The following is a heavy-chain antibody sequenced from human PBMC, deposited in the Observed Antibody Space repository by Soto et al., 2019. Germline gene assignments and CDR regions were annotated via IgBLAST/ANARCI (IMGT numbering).Heavy chain of an antibody. V-gene: IGHV1-8*01. Sequence: ASVKVSCKASGYTFTSYDINWVRQATGQGLEWMGWMNPNSGNTGYAQKFQGRVTMTRNTSISTAYMELSSLRSEDTAVYYCARVGVVVPAANYYYYYMDVWGKGTTVTVSS. CDR2: MNPNSGNT. J-gene: IGHJ6*03. CDR3: ARVGVVVPAANYYYYYMDV. CDR1: GYTFTSYD. D-gene: IGHD2-2*01.